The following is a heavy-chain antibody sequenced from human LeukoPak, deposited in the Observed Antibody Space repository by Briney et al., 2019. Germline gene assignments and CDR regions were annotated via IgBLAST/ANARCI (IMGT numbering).Heavy chain of an antibody. CDR2: IFYSGST. J-gene: IGHJ4*02. CDR3: ARQGVGATDF. Sequence: SETLSLTCSVSGVSINSNGYYWAWIRQPPGKRPEWIGSIFYSGSTHYNPSLQSRITISADTSKGQFSLKLSSVTAADTAVYYCARQGVGATDFWGQGSLVTVSS. CDR1: GVSINSNGYY. D-gene: IGHD1-26*01. V-gene: IGHV4-39*01.